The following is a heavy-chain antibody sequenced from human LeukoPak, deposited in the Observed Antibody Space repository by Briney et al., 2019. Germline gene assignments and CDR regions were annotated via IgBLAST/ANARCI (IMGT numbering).Heavy chain of an antibody. CDR3: ARDSPATVTSHYYGMDV. CDR2: IWYDGSNK. Sequence: GGSLRLSCAASGFTFSSYGMHWVRQAPGKGLEWVAVIWYDGSNKYYADSVKGRFTISRDNSKNTLYLQMNSLRAEDTAVYYCARDSPATVTSHYYGMDVWGQGTTVTVSS. J-gene: IGHJ6*02. D-gene: IGHD4-17*01. CDR1: GFTFSSYG. V-gene: IGHV3-33*01.